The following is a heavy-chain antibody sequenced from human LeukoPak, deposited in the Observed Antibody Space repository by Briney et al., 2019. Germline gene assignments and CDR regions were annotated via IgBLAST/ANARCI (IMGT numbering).Heavy chain of an antibody. CDR2: IGTAGDT. Sequence: PGGSLRLSCAASGFTFSSYDMHWVRQATGKGLEWVSAIGTAGDTYYPGSVKGRFTISRENAKNSLYLQMNSLRAGDTAVYYCARESIVAGVFDIWGQGTMVTVSS. CDR1: GFTFSSYD. CDR3: ARESIVAGVFDI. D-gene: IGHD6-25*01. J-gene: IGHJ3*02. V-gene: IGHV3-13*01.